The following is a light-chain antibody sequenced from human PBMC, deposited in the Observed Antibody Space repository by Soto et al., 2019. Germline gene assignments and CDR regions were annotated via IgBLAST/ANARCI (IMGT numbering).Light chain of an antibody. J-gene: IGKJ1*01. V-gene: IGKV1-5*01. Sequence: IKMNQSPSTLSASVGDRVTITCRASQSISSWLAWYQQKPGKAPKLLIYDASSLESGVPSRFSGSGSGTDFTLTISSLQPEDFATYYCQQSYITPWTFGQGTKVDIK. CDR1: QSISSW. CDR2: DAS. CDR3: QQSYITPWT.